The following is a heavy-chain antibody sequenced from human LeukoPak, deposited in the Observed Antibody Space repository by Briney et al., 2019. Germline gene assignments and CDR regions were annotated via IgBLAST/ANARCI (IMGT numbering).Heavy chain of an antibody. CDR1: GGSISSYY. CDR3: VRAYSSSRRWFDP. V-gene: IGHV4-59*01. D-gene: IGHD6-13*01. Sequence: EPSETLSLTCTVSGGSISSYYWSWIRQSPGKGLEWIGYISYSGTTNYSPSLTSRVTISLDTSNNQLSLRLNSATAADTAVYYCVRAYSSSRRWFDPWGQGTLVTVSS. CDR2: ISYSGTT. J-gene: IGHJ5*02.